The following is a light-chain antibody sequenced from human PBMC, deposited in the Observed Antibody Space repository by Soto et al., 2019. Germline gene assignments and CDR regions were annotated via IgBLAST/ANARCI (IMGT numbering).Light chain of an antibody. CDR3: SSYTFSSTLVV. Sequence: QSALTQPASVSGSPGQSITISCTGTSSDVGGYNFVSWYQQHPGKAPRLMIFEVNNRPSGVSDRFSGSKSGNTASLTSSGRQAEDEADYYCSSYTFSSTLVVFGGGTKLTVL. J-gene: IGLJ3*02. CDR2: EVN. CDR1: SSDVGGYNF. V-gene: IGLV2-14*01.